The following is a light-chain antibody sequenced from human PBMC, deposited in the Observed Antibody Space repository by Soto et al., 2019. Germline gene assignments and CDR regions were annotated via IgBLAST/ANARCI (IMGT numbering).Light chain of an antibody. V-gene: IGKV3-20*01. Sequence: EIVLTQSPGTLSLSPGEGATLSCRASQSVGGTFLAWYQQKGGQAPRLLIHGASNRATGIPDRFSVSGSGTDFTLTISRLEPEDFAVYYCQQDGGSPRTFGQGTKVEVK. CDR1: QSVGGTF. CDR2: GAS. J-gene: IGKJ1*01. CDR3: QQDGGSPRT.